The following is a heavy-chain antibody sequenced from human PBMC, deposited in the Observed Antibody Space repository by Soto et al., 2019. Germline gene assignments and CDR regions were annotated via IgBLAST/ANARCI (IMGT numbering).Heavy chain of an antibody. Sequence: SVKVSCKASGGTFSSYAISWVRQAPGQGLEWMGGIIPIFGTANYAQKFQGRVTITADESTSTAYMELSSLRSEDRAVYYCARDPSRGSGSYTQYYYYYGMDVWGQGTTVTVSS. CDR1: GGTFSSYA. CDR2: IIPIFGTA. V-gene: IGHV1-69*13. D-gene: IGHD3-10*01. CDR3: ARDPSRGSGSYTQYYYYYGMDV. J-gene: IGHJ6*02.